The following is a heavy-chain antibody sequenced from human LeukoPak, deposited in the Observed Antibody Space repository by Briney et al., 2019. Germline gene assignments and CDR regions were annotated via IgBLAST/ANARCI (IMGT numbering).Heavy chain of an antibody. Sequence: ASVKVSCKASGGTFSSYAISWVRQAPGQGLEWMGRIIPILGIANYAQKFQGRVTITADKSTSTAYMELSSLRSEDTAVYYCARLEYYYDTNGAFDIWGQGTMATVSS. J-gene: IGHJ3*02. CDR1: GGTFSSYA. D-gene: IGHD3-22*01. V-gene: IGHV1-69*04. CDR2: IIPILGIA. CDR3: ARLEYYYDTNGAFDI.